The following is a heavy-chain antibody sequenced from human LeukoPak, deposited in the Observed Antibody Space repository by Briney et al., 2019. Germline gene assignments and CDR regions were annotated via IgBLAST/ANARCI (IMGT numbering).Heavy chain of an antibody. D-gene: IGHD3-22*01. Sequence: GGSLRLSCAASGFTFSSYGMHWVRQAPGKGLEWVAVISYDGSNKYYVDSVKGRFTISRDNSKNTLYLQMNSLRAEDTAVYYCARRAGDYSHPYDYWGQGTLVTVSS. CDR3: ARRAGDYSHPYDY. CDR1: GFTFSSYG. CDR2: ISYDGSNK. V-gene: IGHV3-30*03. J-gene: IGHJ4*02.